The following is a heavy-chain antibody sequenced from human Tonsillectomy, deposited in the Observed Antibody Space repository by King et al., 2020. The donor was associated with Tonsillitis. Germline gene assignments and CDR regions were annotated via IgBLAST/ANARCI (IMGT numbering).Heavy chain of an antibody. CDR1: GFTVSSNY. Sequence: VQLVESGGGLVQPGGSLRLSCAASGFTVSSNYMSWVRQAPGKGLEWVSVIYSGGSTYYADSVKGRFTISRDNSKNTLYLQMNSLRAEDKAVYYCARDLLWGGSSGYYSQDWGQGTLVTVSS. D-gene: IGHD3-22*01. CDR2: IYSGGST. V-gene: IGHV3-66*01. CDR3: ARDLLWGGSSGYYSQD. J-gene: IGHJ4*02.